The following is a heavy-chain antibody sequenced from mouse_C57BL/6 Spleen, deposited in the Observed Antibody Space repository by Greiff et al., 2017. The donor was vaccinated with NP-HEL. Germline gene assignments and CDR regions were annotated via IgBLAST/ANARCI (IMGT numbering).Heavy chain of an antibody. J-gene: IGHJ2*01. CDR1: GYTFTEYT. CDR3: ARHEDSYYYGSSYNY. CDR2: FYPGSGSI. V-gene: IGHV1-62-2*01. Sequence: QVHVKQSGAELVKPGASVKLSCKASGYTFTEYTIHWVKQRSGQGLEWIGWFYPGSGSIKYNEKFKDKATLTADKSSSTVYMELSRLTSEDSAVYFCARHEDSYYYGSSYNYWGQGTTLTVSS. D-gene: IGHD1-1*01.